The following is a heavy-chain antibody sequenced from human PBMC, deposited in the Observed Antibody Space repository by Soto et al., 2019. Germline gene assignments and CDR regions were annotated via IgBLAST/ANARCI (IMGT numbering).Heavy chain of an antibody. Sequence: SVKVSCKGSAGSFSGYAISWVRQAPGQGLEWMGGIIPIFGTANYAQKFQGRVTITADESTSTAYMELSSLRSEDTAVYYCARELGYDSSGYRIFYFDYWGQGTLVTVSS. J-gene: IGHJ4*02. CDR3: ARELGYDSSGYRIFYFDY. CDR2: IIPIFGTA. CDR1: AGSFSGYA. D-gene: IGHD3-22*01. V-gene: IGHV1-69*13.